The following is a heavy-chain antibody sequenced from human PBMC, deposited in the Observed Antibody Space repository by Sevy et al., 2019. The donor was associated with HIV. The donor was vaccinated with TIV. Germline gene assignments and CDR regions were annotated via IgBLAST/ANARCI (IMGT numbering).Heavy chain of an antibody. Sequence: SETLSLTCTVSGGSISSGGYYWSWIRQHPGKGLEWIGYIYYSGSTYYNPSLKSRVTISVDTSKNQFSLKLSSVTAAETAVYYCARAGRYGSGGAALNWFDPWGQGTLVTVSS. D-gene: IGHD6-6*01. CDR1: GGSISSGGYY. J-gene: IGHJ5*02. CDR3: ARAGRYGSGGAALNWFDP. CDR2: IYYSGST. V-gene: IGHV4-31*03.